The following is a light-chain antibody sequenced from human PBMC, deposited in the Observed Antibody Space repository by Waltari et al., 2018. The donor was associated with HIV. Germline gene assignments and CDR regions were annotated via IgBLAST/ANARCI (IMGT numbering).Light chain of an antibody. CDR3: NSRDSSGNHVV. CDR2: GKN. V-gene: IGLV3-19*01. Sequence: SSELTQDPDVSVALGQTVRITCQGISLRSYYASWYQQKPGQAPVLVIYGKNNRPSGIPDRFSGSSSGNTASLTITGAQAEDEADYYCNSRDSSGNHVVFGGGTKLTVL. CDR1: SLRSYY. J-gene: IGLJ2*01.